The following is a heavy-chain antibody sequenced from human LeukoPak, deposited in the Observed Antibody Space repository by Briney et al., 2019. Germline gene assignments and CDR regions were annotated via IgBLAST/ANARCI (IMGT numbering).Heavy chain of an antibody. CDR1: GYTFTGYY. J-gene: IGHJ5*02. V-gene: IGHV1-2*02. Sequence: ASVKVSCKASGYTFTGYYMHWVRQAPGQGLEWMGWINPNSGGTNYAQKFQGRVTMTRDTSISTAYMELSRLRSDDTAVYYCARWDYYDSSGYYNWFDPWGQGTLVTVSS. D-gene: IGHD3-22*01. CDR2: INPNSGGT. CDR3: ARWDYYDSSGYYNWFDP.